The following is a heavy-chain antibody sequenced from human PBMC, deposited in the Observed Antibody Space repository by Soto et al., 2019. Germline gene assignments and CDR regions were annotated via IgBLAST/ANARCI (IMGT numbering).Heavy chain of an antibody. D-gene: IGHD3-9*01. CDR1: GGSFSGYY. Sequence: SETLSLTCAVYGGSFSGYYWSWIRQPPGKGLEWIGEINHSGSTNYNPSLKSRVTISVDTSKNQFSLKLSSVTAADTAVYYVASPASEYYDILTGYPASAFDIWGQGTMVTVSS. CDR3: ASPASEYYDILTGYPASAFDI. V-gene: IGHV4-34*01. J-gene: IGHJ3*02. CDR2: INHSGST.